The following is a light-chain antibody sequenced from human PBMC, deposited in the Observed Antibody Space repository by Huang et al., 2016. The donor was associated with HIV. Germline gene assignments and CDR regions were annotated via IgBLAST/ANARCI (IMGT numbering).Light chain of an antibody. V-gene: IGKV3-20*01. CDR1: QSVSSSY. CDR2: GTS. J-gene: IGKJ2*01. CDR3: QQYGSSYT. Sequence: EIVLTQSPGTLSLSPGERATLSCRASQSVSSSYLAWYRQRPGQAPRLVIYGTSNRATCIPDRFSGSGSGTDFTLTISRLEPEDFAVYYCQQYGSSYTFGQGTKLEIK.